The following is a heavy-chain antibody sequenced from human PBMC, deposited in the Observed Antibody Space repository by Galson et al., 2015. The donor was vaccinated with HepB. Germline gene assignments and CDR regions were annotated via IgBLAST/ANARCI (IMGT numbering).Heavy chain of an antibody. D-gene: IGHD5-12*01. V-gene: IGHV1-24*01. CDR1: GYTLTELS. Sequence: SVKVSCKVSGYTLTELSMHWVRQAPGKGLEWMGGFDPEDGETIYAQKFQGRVTMTEDTSTDTAYMELSSLRSEDTAVYYCATFDIVATIDPPYFDYWGQGTLVTVSS. CDR2: FDPEDGET. CDR3: ATFDIVATIDPPYFDY. J-gene: IGHJ4*02.